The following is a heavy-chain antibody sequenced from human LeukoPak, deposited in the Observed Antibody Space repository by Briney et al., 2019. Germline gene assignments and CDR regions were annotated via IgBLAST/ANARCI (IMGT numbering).Heavy chain of an antibody. D-gene: IGHD2-21*02. CDR3: ARDMYGGDCFSTVCAFDI. J-gene: IGHJ3*02. Sequence: SETLSLTCTVSGGSISSYYWSWIRQPAGKGLEWIGRIYTSGSTNYNPSLKSRATMSVDTSKNQFSLKLSSVTAADTAVYYCARDMYGGDCFSTVCAFDIWGQGTMVTVSS. V-gene: IGHV4-4*07. CDR1: GGSISSYY. CDR2: IYTSGST.